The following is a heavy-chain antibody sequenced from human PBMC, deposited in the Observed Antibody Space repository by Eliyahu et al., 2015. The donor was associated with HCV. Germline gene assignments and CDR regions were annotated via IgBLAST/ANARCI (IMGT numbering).Heavy chain of an antibody. CDR3: ARVPKQQLVRRRAFDI. J-gene: IGHJ3*02. CDR2: INHSGST. Sequence: QVQLQQWGAGLLKPSETLSLTCAXYGXSFSGYYWSWIRQPPGKGLEWIGEINHSGSTNYNPSLKSRVTISVDTSKNQFSLKLSSVTAADTAVYYCARVPKQQLVRRRAFDIWGQGTMVTVSS. D-gene: IGHD6-13*01. CDR1: GXSFSGYY. V-gene: IGHV4-34*01.